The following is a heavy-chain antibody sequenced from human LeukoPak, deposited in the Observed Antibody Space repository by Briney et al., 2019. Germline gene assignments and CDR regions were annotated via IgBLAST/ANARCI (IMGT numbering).Heavy chain of an antibody. CDR1: GFKFDYFA. D-gene: IGHD4-23*01. J-gene: IGHJ4*02. Sequence: GGSLRLSCVASGFKFDYFAMSWVRQAPGKRLEWVSTIGGSGSGPSYADSVRGRFTISRDNSNNMVYLQMDSLGAGDTAVYYCSRINYGGNSGYHFDYWGQGTLFTVSS. V-gene: IGHV3-23*01. CDR3: SRINYGGNSGYHFDY. CDR2: IGGSGSGP.